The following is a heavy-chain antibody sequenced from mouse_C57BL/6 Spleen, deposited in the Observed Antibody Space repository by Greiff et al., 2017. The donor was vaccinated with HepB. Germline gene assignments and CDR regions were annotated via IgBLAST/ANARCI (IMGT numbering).Heavy chain of an antibody. CDR3: GTGPYAMDY. CDR1: GFTFSSYG. CDR2: ISSGGSYT. D-gene: IGHD4-1*01. V-gene: IGHV5-6*01. Sequence: EVKVVESGGDLVKPGGSLKLSCAASGFTFSSYGMSWVRQTPDKRLEWVATISSGGSYTYYPDSVKGRFTISRDNAKNTLYQQMSSLKSEDTAMYYCGTGPYAMDYWGQGTSVTVSS. J-gene: IGHJ4*01.